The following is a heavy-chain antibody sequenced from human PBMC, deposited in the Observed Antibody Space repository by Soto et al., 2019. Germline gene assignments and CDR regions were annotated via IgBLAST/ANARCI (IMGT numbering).Heavy chain of an antibody. CDR2: IYHSGST. J-gene: IGHJ5*02. V-gene: IGHV4-30-2*01. Sequence: SETLSLTCAVSGGSISRGGYSWSWIRQPPGKGLERIGYIYHSGSTYYNPSLKSRVSISVDRSKNQFSLKLSSVTAADTAVYYCARVPDRWGQGTLVTVS. D-gene: IGHD2-2*01. CDR1: GGSISRGGYS. CDR3: ARVPDR.